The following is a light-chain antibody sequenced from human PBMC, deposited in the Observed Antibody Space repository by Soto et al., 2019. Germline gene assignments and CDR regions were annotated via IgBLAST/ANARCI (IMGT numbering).Light chain of an antibody. V-gene: IGKV1-5*03. CDR3: QQYKTYWT. Sequence: QMTQSPSTLSASVGDRVTITCRASQSISSWLAWFQQKPGKAPKLLIYKASTLESGVPSRFSGSGSGTEFTLTISSLQPDDFATYYCQQYKTYWTFGQGTKVDIK. J-gene: IGKJ1*01. CDR1: QSISSW. CDR2: KAS.